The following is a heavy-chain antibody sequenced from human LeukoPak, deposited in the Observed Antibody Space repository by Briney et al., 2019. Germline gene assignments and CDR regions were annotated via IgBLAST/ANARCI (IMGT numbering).Heavy chain of an antibody. CDR2: ISGSGGST. D-gene: IGHD4-17*01. CDR1: GFTFSSYA. V-gene: IGHV3-23*01. Sequence: GGSLRLSCAASGFTFSSYAMSWVRQAPGKGLEWVLAISGSGGSTYYADSVKGRFTISRDNSKNTLYLQMNSLRAEDTAVYYCAKVRGDPYGYFDYWGQGTLVTVSS. J-gene: IGHJ4*02. CDR3: AKVRGDPYGYFDY.